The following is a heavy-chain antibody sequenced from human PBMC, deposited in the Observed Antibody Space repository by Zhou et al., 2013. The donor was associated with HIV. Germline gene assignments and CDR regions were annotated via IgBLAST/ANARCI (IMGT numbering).Heavy chain of an antibody. CDR2: IRYDGSKD. CDR1: GSLFSTYG. V-gene: IGHV3-30*02. Sequence: QVQLVESGGGVVQPGGSLRLSCAASGSLFSTYGMHWVRQAPGKGLEWMAFIRYDGSKDYYADSVKGRFSISRDNSKSTLYLQMNSLRFEDTAVYYCVKDRMISGVATNFDQWGQGSLVTVS. CDR3: VKDRMISGVATNFDQ. D-gene: IGHD3-3*01. J-gene: IGHJ4*02.